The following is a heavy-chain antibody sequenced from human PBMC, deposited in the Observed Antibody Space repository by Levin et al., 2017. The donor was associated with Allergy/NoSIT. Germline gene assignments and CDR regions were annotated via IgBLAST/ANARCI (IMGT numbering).Heavy chain of an antibody. D-gene: IGHD2-2*01. J-gene: IGHJ4*02. CDR3: AKDRYCSSISCPTDY. V-gene: IGHV3-30*18. Sequence: GGSLRLSCAAFGVSLSTYGMHWVRQAPGKGLEWVSGISSDGTYKHYADSVKGRFTISRDNSKNTLYLQMNSLRVEDTAVYYCAKDRYCSSISCPTDYWGQGTLVTVSA. CDR2: ISSDGTYK. CDR1: GVSLSTYG.